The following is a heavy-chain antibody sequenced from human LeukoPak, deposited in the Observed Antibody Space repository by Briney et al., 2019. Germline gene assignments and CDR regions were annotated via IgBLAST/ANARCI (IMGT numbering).Heavy chain of an antibody. J-gene: IGHJ4*02. D-gene: IGHD3-16*01. CDR2: VYFSGRT. V-gene: IGHV4-59*01. Sequence: PSETLSLTCTVSGGSISSYFWSWIRQPPGKGLEWIGFVYFSGRTSYNPSLKSRVSISLDTSKNQISLKVSSVTAADTAVYYCARFSGGFDYWGQGTLVTVSS. CDR1: GGSISSYF. CDR3: ARFSGGFDY.